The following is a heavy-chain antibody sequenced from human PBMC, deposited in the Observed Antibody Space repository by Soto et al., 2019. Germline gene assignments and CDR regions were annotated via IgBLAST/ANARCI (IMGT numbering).Heavy chain of an antibody. CDR1: GFSFSTYD. CDR2: VSHDGRNS. V-gene: IGHV3-30*18. CDR3: AKGGTNTWYGFAAVEN. J-gene: IGHJ3*02. Sequence: QVQLVESGGDVVQPGTSLRLSCAASGFSFSTYDMHWVRQAPGKGLEWVAIVSHDGRNSYYEDSVRGRFTISRDHARKTVYLQMSSLRAEDTAVYYCAKGGTNTWYGFAAVENWGQGTMVTVSS. D-gene: IGHD2-8*01.